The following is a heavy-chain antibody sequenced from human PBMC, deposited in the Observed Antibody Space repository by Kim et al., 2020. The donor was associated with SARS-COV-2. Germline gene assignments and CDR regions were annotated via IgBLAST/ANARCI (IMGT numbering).Heavy chain of an antibody. Sequence: GGSLRRSCAASGFTFRNYAMHWVCQAPGKGLEWVAAISYDGDNKFYPDSVKGRFTISRDNSKNTLYLQMNSLRAEDTAVYYCARGDSTTLPIDYWGQGT. CDR2: ISYDGDNK. CDR1: GFTFRNYA. V-gene: IGHV3-30-3*01. CDR3: ARGDSTTLPIDY. D-gene: IGHD1-1*01. J-gene: IGHJ4*02.